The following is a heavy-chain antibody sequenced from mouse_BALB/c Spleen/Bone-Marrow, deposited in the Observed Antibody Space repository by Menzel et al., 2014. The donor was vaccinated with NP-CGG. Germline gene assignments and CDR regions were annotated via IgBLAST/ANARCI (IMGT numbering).Heavy chain of an antibody. V-gene: IGHV1-31*01. CDR2: IYPYNGVS. CDR1: GYSFTGYY. J-gene: IGHJ1*01. Sequence: VQLKQSGPELVKPGASVKISCKASGYSFTGYYIHWVKQSHGNSLDWIGYIYPYNGVSSYNQKFKGKATLTVDKSSSTAYMELRSLTSDDSAVYYCESRGEYFDVWGAGTTVTVSS. CDR3: ESRGEYFDV.